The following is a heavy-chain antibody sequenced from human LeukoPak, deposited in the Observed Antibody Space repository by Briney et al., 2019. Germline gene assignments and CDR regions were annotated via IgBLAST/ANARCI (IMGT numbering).Heavy chain of an antibody. J-gene: IGHJ4*02. Sequence: GGSLRLSCAASGFTFSNYWMHWVRQAPGKGLVWVSLISGDGGSTFYADSVEGRFTISRDNSKTSLYLHINSLTSDDTALYYCARESASSGWYDYWGQGTLVTVSS. CDR1: GFTFSNYW. CDR2: ISGDGGST. V-gene: IGHV3-43*02. CDR3: ARESASSGWYDY. D-gene: IGHD6-19*01.